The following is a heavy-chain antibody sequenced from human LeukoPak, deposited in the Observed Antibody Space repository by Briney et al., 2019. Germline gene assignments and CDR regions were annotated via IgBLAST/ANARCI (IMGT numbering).Heavy chain of an antibody. CDR1: GYTFTNNA. Sequence: GASVKVSCKASGYTFTNNAIHWVRQAPGQSLEWMGWITAGNGDTQYSQKFQGRVILTRDTSASTVYMELSSLTSEDTAVYYCARVERYCGSNTCYGIHWFDPWGQGTLVTVSS. D-gene: IGHD2-2*01. J-gene: IGHJ5*02. CDR3: ARVERYCGSNTCYGIHWFDP. V-gene: IGHV1-3*01. CDR2: ITAGNGDT.